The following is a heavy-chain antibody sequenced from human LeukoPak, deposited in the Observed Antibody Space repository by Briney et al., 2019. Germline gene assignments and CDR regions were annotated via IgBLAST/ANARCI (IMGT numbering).Heavy chain of an antibody. CDR1: GGTFISYA. J-gene: IGHJ5*02. V-gene: IGHV1-69*01. Sequence: SVKVSCKASGGTFISYAISWVRQAPGQGLEWMGGIIPIFGTANYAQKFQGRVTITADESTSTAYMGLSSLRSEDTAVYYCAREPRGGSSSFNWFDPWGQGTLVTVSS. CDR3: AREPRGGSSSFNWFDP. CDR2: IIPIFGTA. D-gene: IGHD6-6*01.